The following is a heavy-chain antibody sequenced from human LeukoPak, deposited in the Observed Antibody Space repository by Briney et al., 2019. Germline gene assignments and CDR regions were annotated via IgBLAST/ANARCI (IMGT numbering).Heavy chain of an antibody. CDR1: GYTFTGYY. J-gene: IGHJ4*02. CDR3: ASVGRMTTVTTSDRDFDY. D-gene: IGHD4-17*01. V-gene: IGHV1-2*06. Sequence: GASVKVSCKASGYTFTGYYMRWVRQAPGQGLEWMGRINPNSGGTNYAQKFQGRVTMTRDTSISTAYMELSRLRSDDTAVYYCASVGRMTTVTTSDRDFDYWGQGTLVTVSS. CDR2: INPNSGGT.